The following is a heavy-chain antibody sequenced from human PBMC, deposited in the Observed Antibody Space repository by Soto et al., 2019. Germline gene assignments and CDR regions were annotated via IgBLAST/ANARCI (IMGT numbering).Heavy chain of an antibody. CDR2: VFSSGST. J-gene: IGHJ3*02. D-gene: IGHD3-22*01. Sequence: KTSETLSLTCTVSGGSINTYYWNWIRQPAGKGLEWIGRVFSSGSTSHNPSLNGRVTMSVDMSKSQFSLKLSSVTAADTAVYYCARGDYYDSSGYYYVAGNAFDIWGQGTMVTVSS. V-gene: IGHV4-4*07. CDR1: GGSINTYY. CDR3: ARGDYYDSSGYYYVAGNAFDI.